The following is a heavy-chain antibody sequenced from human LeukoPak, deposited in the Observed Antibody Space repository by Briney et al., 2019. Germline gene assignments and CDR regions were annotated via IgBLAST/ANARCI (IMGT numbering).Heavy chain of an antibody. CDR1: GGSFSGYY. CDR3: AKAIRPGTVLRYFDWLPRGAFDI. Sequence: SETLSLTCAVYGGSFSGYYWSWIRQPPGKGLEWIGEINHSGSTNYNPSLKRRVTISVDTSKNQFSLKLSSVTAADTAVYYCAKAIRPGTVLRYFDWLPRGAFDIWGQGTMVTVSS. V-gene: IGHV4-34*01. D-gene: IGHD3-9*01. CDR2: INHSGST. J-gene: IGHJ3*02.